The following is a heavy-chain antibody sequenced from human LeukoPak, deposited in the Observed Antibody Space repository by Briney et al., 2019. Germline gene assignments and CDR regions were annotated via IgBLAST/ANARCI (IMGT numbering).Heavy chain of an antibody. V-gene: IGHV4-39*07. J-gene: IGHJ5*02. CDR2: VYFDGGT. CDR3: ARDHYYDGRGRFDP. Sequence: SETLSLTCSVSGGSVTSGTYHWGWIRQPPGKGLKWIGSVYFDGGTHYKPSLQSRVTISVDTSKNQFSLRLSSVTAADTALYYCARDHYYDGRGRFDPWGQGTLVTVSS. D-gene: IGHD3-16*01. CDR1: GGSVTSGTYH.